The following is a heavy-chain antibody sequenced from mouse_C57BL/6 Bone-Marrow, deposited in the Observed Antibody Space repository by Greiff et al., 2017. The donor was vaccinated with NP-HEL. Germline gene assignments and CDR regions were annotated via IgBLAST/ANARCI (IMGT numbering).Heavy chain of an antibody. V-gene: IGHV14-1*01. D-gene: IGHD2-4*01. CDR3: TTLYYDYDGFAY. CDR1: GFDIKDYY. CDR2: IDPEDGDT. J-gene: IGHJ3*01. Sequence: VQLQQSGAELVRPGASVKLSCTASGFDIKDYYMHWVKQRPEQGLEWIGRIDPEDGDTEYAPKFQGKATMTADTSSNTAYLQLSSLTSEDTAVYYCTTLYYDYDGFAYWGQGTLVTVSA.